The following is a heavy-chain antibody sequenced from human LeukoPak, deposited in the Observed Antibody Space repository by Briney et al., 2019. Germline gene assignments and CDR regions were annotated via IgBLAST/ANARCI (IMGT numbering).Heavy chain of an antibody. V-gene: IGHV3-7*01. CDR2: IKEDGSVK. J-gene: IGHJ4*02. CDR3: AKGHSSSSDDFDY. CDR1: GFTFSTNA. D-gene: IGHD6-19*01. Sequence: GGSLRLSCLTSGFTFSTNAMSWVRQAPGKGLEWVANIKEDGSVKQCVDSVKGRFTISRDNAKSSLYLQMNSLRVEDTAVYFCAKGHSSSSDDFDYWGQGALVAVSS.